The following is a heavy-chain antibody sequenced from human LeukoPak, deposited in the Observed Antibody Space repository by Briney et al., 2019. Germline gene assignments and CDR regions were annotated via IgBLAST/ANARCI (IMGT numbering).Heavy chain of an antibody. V-gene: IGHV3-53*01. J-gene: IGHJ3*02. D-gene: IGHD4-17*01. Sequence: GGSLRLSCAASGFTVSSNYMSWVRQAPGKGPEWVSVIYSGGSTYYADSVKGRFTISRDNSKNTLYLQMNSLRAEDTAVYYCAREDYGLDAFDIWGQGTMVTVSS. CDR3: AREDYGLDAFDI. CDR2: IYSGGST. CDR1: GFTVSSNY.